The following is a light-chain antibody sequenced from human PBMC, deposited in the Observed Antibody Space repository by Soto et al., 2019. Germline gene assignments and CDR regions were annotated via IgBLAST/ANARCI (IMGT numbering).Light chain of an antibody. Sequence: EMVLTQSPATLSVSPGEGATLSCRASQSITTNLAAYQQRRGQAPRLLIYGASTSAIGIPARFSGSGSGTEFSLTISRLESEDFAVYYCQVYNAWPRTFGPGTKVEI. V-gene: IGKV3-15*01. J-gene: IGKJ1*01. CDR2: GAS. CDR3: QVYNAWPRT. CDR1: QSITTN.